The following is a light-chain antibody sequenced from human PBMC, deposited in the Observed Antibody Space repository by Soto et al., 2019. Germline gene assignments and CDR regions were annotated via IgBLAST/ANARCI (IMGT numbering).Light chain of an antibody. CDR3: QHFNRCPWT. Sequence: EIVLTQSPATLSVSPGDRVTLSCRASQSISINLAFYQHKPGQAPRLMIHAGPTITSGIPGRISGSGSRTECTLTISILQSDDFASYYCQHFNRCPWTFGQGTKVDVK. V-gene: IGKV3D-15*01. J-gene: IGKJ1*01. CDR2: AGP. CDR1: QSISIN.